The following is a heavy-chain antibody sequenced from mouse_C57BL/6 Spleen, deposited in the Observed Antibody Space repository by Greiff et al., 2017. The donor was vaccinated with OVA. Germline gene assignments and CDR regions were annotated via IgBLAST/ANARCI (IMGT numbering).Heavy chain of an antibody. D-gene: IGHD1-1*01. CDR1: GFTFSDYG. J-gene: IGHJ2*01. CDR3: ARRHYYGSSYYFDY. CDR2: ISSGSSTI. Sequence: DVQLVESGGGLVKPGGSLKLSCAASGFTFSDYGMHWVRQAPEKGLEWVAYISSGSSTIYYADTVKGRFTISRDNAKNTLFLQMTSLRSEDTAMYYCARRHYYGSSYYFDYWGQGTTLTVSS. V-gene: IGHV5-17*01.